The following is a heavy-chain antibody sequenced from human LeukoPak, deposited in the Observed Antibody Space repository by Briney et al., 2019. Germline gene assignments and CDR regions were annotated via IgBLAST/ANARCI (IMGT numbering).Heavy chain of an antibody. V-gene: IGHV3-30*18. CDR3: AKDQGLVGAHPFDY. D-gene: IGHD1-26*01. CDR2: ISYDGSLE. CDR1: GFTFRTYG. J-gene: IGHJ4*02. Sequence: GGSLRLSCAASGFTFRTYGMNWFRQAPGKGLEWVAVISYDGSLEFYADSVRGRFTISRDNSKNTLYLQMNSLRAEDTAVYYCAKDQGLVGAHPFDYWGQGTLVTVSS.